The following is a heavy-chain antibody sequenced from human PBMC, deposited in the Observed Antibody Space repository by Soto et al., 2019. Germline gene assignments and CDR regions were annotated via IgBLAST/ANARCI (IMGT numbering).Heavy chain of an antibody. V-gene: IGHV4-31*03. CDR3: ARSGDDSSGYYCFDY. CDR2: IYYSGST. J-gene: IGHJ4*02. CDR1: GGSISSGGYY. D-gene: IGHD3-22*01. Sequence: SETLSLTCTVSGGSISSGGYYWSWIRQHPGKGLEWIGYIYYSGSTYYNPSLKSRVTISVDTSKNQFSLKLSSVAAADTAVYYCARSGDDSSGYYCFDYWGQGTLVTSPQ.